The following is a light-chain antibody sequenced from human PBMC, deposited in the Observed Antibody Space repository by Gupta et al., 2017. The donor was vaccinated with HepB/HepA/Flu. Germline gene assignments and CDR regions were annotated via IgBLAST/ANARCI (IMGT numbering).Light chain of an antibody. J-gene: IGKJ3*01. CDR3: QQTYSVPQT. CDR1: QSILRY. V-gene: IGKV1-39*01. Sequence: DIQMTQSPSSLSAFVGDRVTITCRSSQSILRYLNWFQKKPGKAPNLLIYTATTLQSGVPSRFSGGGSGTDFTLNISSLQPEDFATYYCQQTYSVPQTFGHGTKVDIK. CDR2: TAT.